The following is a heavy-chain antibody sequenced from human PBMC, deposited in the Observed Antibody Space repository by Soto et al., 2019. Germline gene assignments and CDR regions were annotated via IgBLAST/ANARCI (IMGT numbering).Heavy chain of an antibody. CDR3: ARGRASGSYYLLDY. D-gene: IGHD3-10*01. CDR2: INPNSGNI. V-gene: IGHV1-8*01. J-gene: IGHJ4*02. Sequence: QVQLVQSGAEVKKPGASVKVSCKASGNTFTSYDINWVRQATGHGLEWMGWINPNSGNIDYAQKFQGRVTITRDTAIRTAYMEVSRLRSDDTAVYYCARGRASGSYYLLDYWGQGTLVTVSS. CDR1: GNTFTSYD.